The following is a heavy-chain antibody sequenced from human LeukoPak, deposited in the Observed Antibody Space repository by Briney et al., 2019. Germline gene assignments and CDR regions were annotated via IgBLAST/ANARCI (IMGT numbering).Heavy chain of an antibody. CDR1: GGSISSYY. J-gene: IGHJ4*02. D-gene: IGHD2-15*01. V-gene: IGHV4-59*01. CDR3: ARGSDHLPHADLDY. Sequence: SETLSLTCTVSGGSISSYYWSWIRQPPGKGLEWIGYIYYSGSTNYNPSLKSRVTISVDTSKNQFSLKLSSVTAADTAVYYCARGSDHLPHADLDYWGQGTLVTVSS. CDR2: IYYSGST.